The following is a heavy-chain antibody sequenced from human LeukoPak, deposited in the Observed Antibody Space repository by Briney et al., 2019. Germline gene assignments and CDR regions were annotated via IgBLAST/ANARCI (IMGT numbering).Heavy chain of an antibody. D-gene: IGHD3-10*01. V-gene: IGHV3-23*01. J-gene: IGHJ4*02. Sequence: PGGSLRLSCAASGFTFSSYAMSWVRQAPGKGLEWVSAISGSGGSTYYADSVKGRFTISRDNSKNTLYLQMNSLRAEDTAVYYCATAVVVRGYFDYWGQGTLVTVSS. CDR3: ATAVVVRGYFDY. CDR1: GFTFSSYA. CDR2: ISGSGGST.